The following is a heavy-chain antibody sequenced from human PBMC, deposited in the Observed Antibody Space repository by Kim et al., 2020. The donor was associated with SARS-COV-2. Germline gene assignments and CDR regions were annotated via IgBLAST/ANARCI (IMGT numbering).Heavy chain of an antibody. Sequence: ADSVKGRFTISRDNSKNTLYLQMNSLRAEDTAVYYCAKSLRQGIVVVLRDWGQGTLVTVSS. V-gene: IGHV3-23*01. J-gene: IGHJ4*02. CDR3: AKSLRQGIVVVLRD. D-gene: IGHD3-22*01.